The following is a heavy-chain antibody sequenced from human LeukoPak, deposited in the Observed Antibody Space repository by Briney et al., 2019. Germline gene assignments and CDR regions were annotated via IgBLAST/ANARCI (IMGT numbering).Heavy chain of an antibody. Sequence: SETLSLTCAVYGGSFSGYYWSWIGQPPGKGLEWIGEINHSGSTNYNPSLKSRVTISVDTSKNQFSLKLSSVTAADTAVYYCARGTIAAPYYYYYMDVWGKGTTVTVSS. CDR1: GGSFSGYY. D-gene: IGHD6-13*01. CDR2: INHSGST. J-gene: IGHJ6*03. V-gene: IGHV4-34*01. CDR3: ARGTIAAPYYYYYMDV.